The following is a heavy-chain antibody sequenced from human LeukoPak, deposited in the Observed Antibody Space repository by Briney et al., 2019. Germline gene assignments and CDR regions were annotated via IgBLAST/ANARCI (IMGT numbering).Heavy chain of an antibody. J-gene: IGHJ4*02. CDR2: INHSGST. D-gene: IGHD7-27*01. Sequence: SETLSLTCAVYGGSFSGYYWSWIRQPPGKGLEWIGEINHSGSTNYNPSLKSRVAISVDTSKNQFSLKLSSVTAADTAVYYCPRGLGSLDYWGQGTLVTVSS. CDR3: PRGLGSLDY. CDR1: GGSFSGYY. V-gene: IGHV4-34*01.